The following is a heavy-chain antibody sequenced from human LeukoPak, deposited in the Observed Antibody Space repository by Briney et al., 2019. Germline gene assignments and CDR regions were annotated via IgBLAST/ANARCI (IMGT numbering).Heavy chain of an antibody. CDR2: INHSGST. D-gene: IGHD2-2*01. J-gene: IGHJ4*02. V-gene: IGHV4-34*01. Sequence: PSETLSLTCAVYGGSFSGYYWSWIRQPPGKGLEWIGEINHSGSTNYNPSLKSRVTISVDTSKNQFSLKLSSVTAADTAVYYCARHSSGGYCSSTSCYRFDYWGQGTLVTVSS. CDR3: ARHSSGGYCSSTSCYRFDY. CDR1: GGSFSGYY.